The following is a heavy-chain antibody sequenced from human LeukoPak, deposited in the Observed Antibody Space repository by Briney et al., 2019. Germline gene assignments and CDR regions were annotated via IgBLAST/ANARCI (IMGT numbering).Heavy chain of an antibody. Sequence: PGGSLRLSCAASGFTVRSNYMSCVRQAPGKGLEWVSVIYSGGSTYYADSVKGRFTISRDNSKNTLYLQMNSLRAEDTAVYYCARMARVDPFDYWGQGTLVTVSS. CDR3: ARMARVDPFDY. V-gene: IGHV3-53*01. D-gene: IGHD5-24*01. J-gene: IGHJ4*02. CDR2: IYSGGST. CDR1: GFTVRSNY.